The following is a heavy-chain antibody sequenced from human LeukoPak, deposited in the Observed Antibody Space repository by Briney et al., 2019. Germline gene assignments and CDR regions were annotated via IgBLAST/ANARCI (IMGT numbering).Heavy chain of an antibody. V-gene: IGHV3-23*01. Sequence: GGSLRLSCAASGFTFSSYAMSWVRQAPGKGLEWVSAINTPGGSTYYADSVKGRFTISRDNSKNTLYLQMKALRDEDTATYYCAKRGPIYSSTPGNYFDYWGQGTLVTVSS. CDR2: INTPGGST. CDR1: GFTFSSYA. J-gene: IGHJ4*02. CDR3: AKRGPIYSSTPGNYFDY. D-gene: IGHD3-10*01.